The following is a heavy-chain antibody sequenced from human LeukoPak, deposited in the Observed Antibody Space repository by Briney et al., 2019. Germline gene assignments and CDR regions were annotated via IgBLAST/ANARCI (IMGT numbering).Heavy chain of an antibody. V-gene: IGHV3-7*04. Sequence: PGGSLRLSCVASGFTFTSYWMSWVRQAPGKGLEWVANIKEDGSDKYYVDSVKGRFTISSDNAKNSLYLQMNSLRAEDTAVYYCARDRDSSGYYGYYFDYLGQGTLVTVSS. CDR2: IKEDGSDK. J-gene: IGHJ4*02. D-gene: IGHD3-22*01. CDR1: GFTFTSYW. CDR3: ARDRDSSGYYGYYFDY.